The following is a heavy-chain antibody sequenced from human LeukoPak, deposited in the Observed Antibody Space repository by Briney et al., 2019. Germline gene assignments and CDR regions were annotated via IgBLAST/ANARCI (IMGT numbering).Heavy chain of an antibody. D-gene: IGHD3-10*01. V-gene: IGHV4-34*01. Sequence: SETLSLTCAVYGGSFSGYCRSWIRQPPGKGLEWIGEINHSGSINYNSSLKSRVTISVDTSKNQFSLKLSSVTAADTAVYYCARRMGRRFGEKYYYYHYMDVWGKGTTVTISS. CDR3: ARRMGRRFGEKYYYYHYMDV. CDR2: INHSGSI. CDR1: GGSFSGYC. J-gene: IGHJ6*03.